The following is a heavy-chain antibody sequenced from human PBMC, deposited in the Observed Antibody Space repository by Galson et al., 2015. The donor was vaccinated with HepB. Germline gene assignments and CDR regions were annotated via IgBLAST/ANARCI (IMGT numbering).Heavy chain of an antibody. D-gene: IGHD3-10*01. CDR1: GFTFSSYG. J-gene: IGHJ4*02. CDR3: AREGGTYGSGRPYDY. Sequence: SLRLSCAASGFTFSSYGMHWVRQAPGKGLEWVAVIWYDGSNKYYADSVKGRFTISRDNSKNTLYLQMNSLRAEDTAVYYCAREGGTYGSGRPYDYWGQGTLVTVSS. V-gene: IGHV3-33*01. CDR2: IWYDGSNK.